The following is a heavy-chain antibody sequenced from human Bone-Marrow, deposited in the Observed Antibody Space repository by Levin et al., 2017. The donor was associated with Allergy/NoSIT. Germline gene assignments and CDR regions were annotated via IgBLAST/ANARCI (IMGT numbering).Heavy chain of an antibody. D-gene: IGHD3-3*02. V-gene: IGHV1-2*02. J-gene: IGHJ3*02. CDR1: GYTFTDYF. Sequence: AASVKVSCKASGYTFTDYFIHWVRLAPGQGLERMGWINPHSGDTDSSQNFQGTVTMTRDTSISTAYMEVTSLTSNDTALYYCARISNASLDMWGQGTVVTFSS. CDR2: INPHSGDT. CDR3: ARISNASLDM.